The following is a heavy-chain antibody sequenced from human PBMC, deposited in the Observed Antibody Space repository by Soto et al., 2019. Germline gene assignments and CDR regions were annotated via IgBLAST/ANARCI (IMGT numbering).Heavy chain of an antibody. CDR1: GCTFSSYS. Sequence: GGSLRLSCAASGCTFSSYSMNWVRQAPGKGLEWVSYISSSSSTIYYADSVKGRFTISRDNAKNSLYLQMNSLRAEDTAVYYCARHPMITFGGVIEEPYYFDYWGQGTLVTVSS. V-gene: IGHV3-48*01. CDR3: ARHPMITFGGVIEEPYYFDY. D-gene: IGHD3-16*02. CDR2: ISSSSSTI. J-gene: IGHJ4*02.